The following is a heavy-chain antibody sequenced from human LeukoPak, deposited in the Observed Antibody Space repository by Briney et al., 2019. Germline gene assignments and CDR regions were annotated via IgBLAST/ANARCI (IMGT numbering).Heavy chain of an antibody. CDR2: IRYDGSNK. V-gene: IGHV3-30*02. CDR3: AKDLRGYCSSTSCYSPDV. D-gene: IGHD2-2*01. CDR1: GLTFSSDA. Sequence: GGSLRLSCAASGLTFSSDAMTWVRQAPGKGLEWVAFIRYDGSNKYYADSVKGRFTISRDNSKNTLYLQMNSLRAEDSAVYYCAKDLRGYCSSTSCYSPDVWGKGTTVTVSS. J-gene: IGHJ6*04.